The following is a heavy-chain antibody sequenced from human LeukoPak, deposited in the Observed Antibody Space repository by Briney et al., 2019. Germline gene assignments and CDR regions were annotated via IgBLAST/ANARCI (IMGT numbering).Heavy chain of an antibody. CDR3: AKSPTYYDFWSGSGGY. V-gene: IGHV3-23*01. J-gene: IGHJ4*02. D-gene: IGHD3-3*01. Sequence: PGGSLRLSCAASGFTFSSYAMSWVRQAPGKGLEWVSAISGSGGSTYYADSVKGRFTISRDNSKNTLYLQMNSLRAEDTAVYYYAKSPTYYDFWSGSGGYWGQGTLVTVSS. CDR1: GFTFSSYA. CDR2: ISGSGGST.